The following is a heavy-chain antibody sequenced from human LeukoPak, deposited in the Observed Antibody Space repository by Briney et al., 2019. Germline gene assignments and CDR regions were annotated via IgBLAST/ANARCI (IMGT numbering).Heavy chain of an antibody. CDR1: GFTFSTYS. J-gene: IGHJ4*02. CDR2: ISSSSSYI. CDR3: ARGYSNIYY. V-gene: IGHV3-21*04. D-gene: IGHD4-11*01. Sequence: GGSLRLSCAASGFTFSTYSMNWVRQAPGKGLEWVSSISSSSSYIYYADSVKGRFTISRDNAKNSLYLQMSSLRPDDTAVYYCARGYSNIYYWGQGTLVTVSS.